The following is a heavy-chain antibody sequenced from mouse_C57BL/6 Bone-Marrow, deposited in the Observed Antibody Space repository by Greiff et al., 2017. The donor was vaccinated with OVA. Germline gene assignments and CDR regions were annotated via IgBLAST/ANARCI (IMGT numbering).Heavy chain of an antibody. CDR1: GFTFTDYY. CDR3: ARSSDYDGSSYLWYFDV. D-gene: IGHD1-1*01. J-gene: IGHJ1*03. V-gene: IGHV7-3*01. Sequence: EVMLVESGGGLVQPGGSLSLSCAASGFTFTDYYMSWVRQPPGKALEWLGFIRNKANGYTTEYSASVKGRFTISRDNSQSIVYLQMNAMRAEDSATYYSARSSDYDGSSYLWYFDVWGTGTTVTVSS. CDR2: IRNKANGYTT.